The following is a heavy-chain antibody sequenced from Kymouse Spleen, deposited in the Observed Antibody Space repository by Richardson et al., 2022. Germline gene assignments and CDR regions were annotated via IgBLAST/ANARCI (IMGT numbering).Heavy chain of an antibody. CDR1: GYTFTSYA. CDR3: ARDSSSWYYYYYYGMDV. V-gene: IGHV7-4-1*01. CDR2: INTNTGNP. J-gene: IGHJ6*02. D-gene: IGHD6-13*01. Sequence: QVQLVQSGSELKKPGASVKVSCKASGYTFTSYAMNWVRQAPGQGLEWMGWINTNTGNPTYAQGFTGRFVFSLDTSVSTAYLQICSLKAEDTAVYYCARDSSSWYYYYYYGMDVWGQGTTVTVSS.